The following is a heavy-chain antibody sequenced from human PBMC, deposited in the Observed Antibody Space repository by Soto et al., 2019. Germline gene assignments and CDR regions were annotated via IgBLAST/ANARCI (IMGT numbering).Heavy chain of an antibody. CDR3: ARGIPRYYSGRLSDYYYYYGMDV. D-gene: IGHD3-10*01. Sequence: GASVKVSCKASGYNFTSYGISWVRQAPGQGLEWMGWISAYNGNTNYAQNLQGRVTMTTDTSTSTVYMELRSLRSDDTAVYYCARGIPRYYSGRLSDYYYYYGMDVWGQGTTVTVSS. J-gene: IGHJ6*02. V-gene: IGHV1-18*01. CDR2: ISAYNGNT. CDR1: GYNFTSYG.